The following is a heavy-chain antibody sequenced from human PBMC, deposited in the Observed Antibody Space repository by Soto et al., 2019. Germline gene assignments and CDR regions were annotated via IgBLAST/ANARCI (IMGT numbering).Heavy chain of an antibody. J-gene: IGHJ3*01. V-gene: IGHV3-53*01. CDR3: AREPLWSGPLPLDAFDL. Sequence: GGSLRLSFASSGFFVTEYYMSWVRQAPGKGLEWVAVFLIGGDTHYGESVKGRFTISRDNSKNTLYLQMNSLRAEDTAVYYCAREPLWSGPLPLDAFDLWGQGTMVTVSS. CDR1: GFFVTEYY. D-gene: IGHD3-3*01. CDR2: FLIGGDT.